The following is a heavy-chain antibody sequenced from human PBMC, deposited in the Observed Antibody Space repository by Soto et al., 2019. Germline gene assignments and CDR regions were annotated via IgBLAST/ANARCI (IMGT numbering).Heavy chain of an antibody. D-gene: IGHD3-22*01. Sequence: QVTLKESGPVLVKPTETLTLTCTVSGFSLSNARMGVSWIRQPPGKALEWLAHIFSNDEKSYSTSLESRLTISKDTSKSQVVLTMTNMAPVDTATYYCARIFYDRTAYYLWFDPWGQGTLVTVSS. V-gene: IGHV2-26*01. CDR2: IFSNDEK. CDR1: GFSLSNARMG. CDR3: ARIFYDRTAYYLWFDP. J-gene: IGHJ5*02.